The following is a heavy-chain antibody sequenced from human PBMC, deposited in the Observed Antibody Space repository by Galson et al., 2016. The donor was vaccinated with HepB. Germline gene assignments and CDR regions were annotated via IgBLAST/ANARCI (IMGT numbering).Heavy chain of an antibody. Sequence: SETLSLTCTVSGGSVSSGSYYWSWIRQPPGKGMEWVGCIYYSGSTNYNAPLKSRVTISVDTSKDQFSLKLSAVTAADTAVYYCARDHCNDAYYQYYGLDVWGQGTTVTVSS. CDR1: GGSVSSGSYY. J-gene: IGHJ6*02. CDR3: ARDHCNDAYYQYYGLDV. D-gene: IGHD1-1*01. CDR2: IYYSGST. V-gene: IGHV4-61*01.